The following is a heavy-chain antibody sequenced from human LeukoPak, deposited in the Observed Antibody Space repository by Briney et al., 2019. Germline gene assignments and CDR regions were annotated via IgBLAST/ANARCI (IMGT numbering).Heavy chain of an antibody. Sequence: PGGSLRLSCAASGFSHCDYWMNGLGPVPGKGLEGVADINEEGTIQDYVPPVRGRFTISRNNANNSLDLQMNSLGAEDTAVYYCASRDSSMARSHWGHGTLVTVSS. CDR1: GFSHCDYW. J-gene: IGHJ4*01. D-gene: IGHD3-10*01. CDR3: ASRDSSMARSH. CDR2: INEEGTIQ. V-gene: IGHV3-7*01.